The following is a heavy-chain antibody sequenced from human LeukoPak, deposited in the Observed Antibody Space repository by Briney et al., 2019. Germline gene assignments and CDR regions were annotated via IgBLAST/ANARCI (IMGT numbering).Heavy chain of an antibody. Sequence: PGGSLRLSCAASGFTFSSYEMHWVRQAPGKGLEWVSYISSSGSTIYYADSVKGRFTISRDNAKNSLYLQMNSLIAEDTAVYYCARDYGGSSPFDYWGQGTLVTVSS. CDR1: GFTFSSYE. J-gene: IGHJ4*02. V-gene: IGHV3-48*03. D-gene: IGHD4-23*01. CDR3: ARDYGGSSPFDY. CDR2: ISSSGSTI.